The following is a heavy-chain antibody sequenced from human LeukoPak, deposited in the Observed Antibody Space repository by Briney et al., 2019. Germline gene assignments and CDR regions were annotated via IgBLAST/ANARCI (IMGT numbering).Heavy chain of an antibody. CDR2: IKQDGSQT. V-gene: IGHV3-7*01. CDR3: AREIPHDAFDI. J-gene: IGHJ3*02. Sequence: RSGGSLRLSCAASGFTFSGYWMSWVRQAPRKGLEWVANIKQDGSQTYYVDSVKGRFTISRDNAKNTLYLQMNSLRAEDTAVYYCAREIPHDAFDIWGQGTMVTVSS. CDR1: GFTFSGYW. D-gene: IGHD2-2*02.